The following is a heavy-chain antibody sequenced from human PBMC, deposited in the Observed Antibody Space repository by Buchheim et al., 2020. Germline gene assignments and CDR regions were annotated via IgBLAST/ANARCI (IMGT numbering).Heavy chain of an antibody. CDR1: GGSMSSGPYY. Sequence: QVQLQESGPGLVKPSQTLSLTCTVSGGSMSSGPYYWSWIRQHPGKGLEWIGYIYYSGSTYYNSGDTSYNPSLTSRVSISVDTSENQFSLNLSSVTAADTAVYYCARVLRLGYCSGGSCYSGAEYFQHWGQGTL. J-gene: IGHJ1*01. CDR3: ARVLRLGYCSGGSCYSGAEYFQH. D-gene: IGHD2-15*01. V-gene: IGHV4-31*03. CDR2: IYYSGSTYYNSGDT.